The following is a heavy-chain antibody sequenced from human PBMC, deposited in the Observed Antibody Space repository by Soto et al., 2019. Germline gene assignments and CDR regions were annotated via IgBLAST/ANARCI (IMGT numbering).Heavy chain of an antibody. CDR1: SFSGYY. V-gene: IGHV4-34*01. CDR2: INHSGST. D-gene: IGHD3-3*01. J-gene: IGHJ4*02. CDR3: ARRNYDFWSGYPFDY. Sequence: SFSGYYWIWIRQPPGKGLEWIGEINHSGSTNYNPSLKSRVTISVDTSKNQFSLKLSSVTAADTAVYYCARRNYDFWSGYPFDYWGQGTLVTVSS.